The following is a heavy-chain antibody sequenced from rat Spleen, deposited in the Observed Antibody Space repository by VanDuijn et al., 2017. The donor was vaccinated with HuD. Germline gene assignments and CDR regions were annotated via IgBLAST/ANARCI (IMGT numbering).Heavy chain of an antibody. CDR1: GYSITSGYG. CDR2: IKSAGST. D-gene: IGHD2-7*01. Sequence: EVQLQESGPGLVKPSQSLSLTCSVTGYSITSGYGRNWIRKFPGIKLEWMGYIKSAGSTVYNPSLKSRISITRETSKNQFFLQVNSVSSEDTATYYCATDDSRISRFAYWGQGTLVTVSS. CDR3: ATDDSRISRFAY. V-gene: IGHV3-3*01. J-gene: IGHJ3*01.